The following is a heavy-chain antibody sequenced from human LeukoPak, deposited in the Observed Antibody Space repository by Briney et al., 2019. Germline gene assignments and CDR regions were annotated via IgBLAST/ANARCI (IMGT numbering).Heavy chain of an antibody. Sequence: GGSLRLSCAASGFTFDDYAMHWVRQAPGKGLEWVSGISWNSGSIGYADSVKGRFTISRDNAKNSLYLQMNSLRAEDTALYYCAKARTPGIAAAGTDAFDIWGQGTMVTVSS. D-gene: IGHD6-13*01. J-gene: IGHJ3*02. CDR2: ISWNSGSI. CDR3: AKARTPGIAAAGTDAFDI. V-gene: IGHV3-9*01. CDR1: GFTFDDYA.